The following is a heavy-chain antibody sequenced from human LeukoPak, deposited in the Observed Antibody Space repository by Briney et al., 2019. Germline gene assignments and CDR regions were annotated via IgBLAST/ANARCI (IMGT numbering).Heavy chain of an antibody. CDR3: ASEADTIVGATPDY. D-gene: IGHD1-26*01. J-gene: IGHJ4*02. CDR2: ISSSSSYI. CDR1: GFTFSSYS. V-gene: IGHV3-21*01. Sequence: GGSLRLSCAASGFTFSSYSMNWVRQAPGKGLEWVSSISSSSSYIYYADSVKGRFTISRDNAKNSLYLQMNSLRAEDTAVYYCASEADTIVGATPDYWGQGTLVTVSS.